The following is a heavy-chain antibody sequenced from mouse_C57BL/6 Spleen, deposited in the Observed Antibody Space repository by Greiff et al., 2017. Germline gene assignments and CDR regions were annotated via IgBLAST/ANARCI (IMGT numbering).Heavy chain of an antibody. CDR3: ARMGATIAMDD. J-gene: IGHJ4*01. CDR1: GFSLTSYG. CDR2: IWSGGST. V-gene: IGHV2-2*01. Sequence: VQRVESGPGLVQPSQRLSITCTVSGFSLTSYGVHWVRQSPGKGLEWLGVIWSGGSTDYNAAFISRLSISKDNSKSQVFYKMNSLHADDTAIYYCARMGATIAMDDWGQGPSVTVSS. D-gene: IGHD2-12*01.